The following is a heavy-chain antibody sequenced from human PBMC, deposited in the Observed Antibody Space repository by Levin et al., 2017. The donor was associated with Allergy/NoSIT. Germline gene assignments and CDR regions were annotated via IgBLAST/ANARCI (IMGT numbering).Heavy chain of an antibody. D-gene: IGHD1-26*01. Sequence: GGSLRLSCATSGFSFSTYAMSWVRQAPGKGLEWVSAISVSGGSTNYADSVKGRFTISRDNSKNTLFLQMNSLRAAATAVYYCAKEDGARLKDSLDCWGQGTLVTVSS. CDR3: AKEDGARLKDSLDC. CDR1: GFSFSTYA. CDR2: ISVSGGST. J-gene: IGHJ4*02. V-gene: IGHV3-23*01.